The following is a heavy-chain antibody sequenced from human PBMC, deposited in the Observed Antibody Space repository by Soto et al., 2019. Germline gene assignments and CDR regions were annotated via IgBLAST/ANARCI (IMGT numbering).Heavy chain of an antibody. CDR3: AKGTYYYGSAPYYFDY. CDR1: GFNFSFYA. J-gene: IGHJ4*02. V-gene: IGHV3-30-3*01. CDR2: ISFDGNNI. D-gene: IGHD3-10*01. Sequence: GGSLRLSCASSGFNFSFYAMHWVRQSPGKGLEWVAVISFDGNNIYYADSVRGRFTISRDSSSSILFLQMNNLRAEDTAVYYCAKGTYYYGSAPYYFDYWGQGTLVTVSS.